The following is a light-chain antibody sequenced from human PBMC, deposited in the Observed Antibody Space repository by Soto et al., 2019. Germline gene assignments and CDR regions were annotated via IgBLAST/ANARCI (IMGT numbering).Light chain of an antibody. CDR3: QQRSNWLT. Sequence: ERVLTSSLATLSLSTGERATLSCRASQSVSSYLAWYQQKPGQAPRLLIYDASNRATGIPARFSGSGSGTDFTLTISSLEPEDFAVYYCQQRSNWLTFGGGTKVDIK. J-gene: IGKJ4*01. CDR1: QSVSSY. V-gene: IGKV3-11*01. CDR2: DAS.